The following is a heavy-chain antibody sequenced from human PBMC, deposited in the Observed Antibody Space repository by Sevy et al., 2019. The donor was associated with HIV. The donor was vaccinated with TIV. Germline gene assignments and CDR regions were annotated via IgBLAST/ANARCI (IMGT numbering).Heavy chain of an antibody. CDR2: IYHSGST. J-gene: IGHJ5*02. D-gene: IGHD3-16*01. V-gene: IGHV4-4*02. CDR1: GGSISSVNW. Sequence: SETLSLTCAVSGGSISSVNWWHWVRQPPGKGLEWVGEIYHSGSTNYNPSLKSRVTIPVDNSKNQFSLNLYSVTAADTAVYYCARGGETPRGFDPWGQGSLVTVSS. CDR3: ARGGETPRGFDP.